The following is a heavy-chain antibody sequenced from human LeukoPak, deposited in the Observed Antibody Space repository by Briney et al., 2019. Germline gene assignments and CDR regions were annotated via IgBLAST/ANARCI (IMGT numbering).Heavy chain of an antibody. Sequence: GGSLRLSCAASGFIFSSYGMHWVRQAPGKGLEWVAFIRYDGSNKYYADSVKGRFTISRDNPKNTLYLQMNSLRAEDTAVYYCAKDRGRDGYNDYFDYWGQGTLVTVSS. D-gene: IGHD5-24*01. CDR2: IRYDGSNK. CDR3: AKDRGRDGYNDYFDY. CDR1: GFIFSSYG. V-gene: IGHV3-30*02. J-gene: IGHJ4*02.